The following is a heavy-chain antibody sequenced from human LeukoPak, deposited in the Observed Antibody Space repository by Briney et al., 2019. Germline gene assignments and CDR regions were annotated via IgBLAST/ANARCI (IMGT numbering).Heavy chain of an antibody. CDR2: ISYDGSNK. CDR3: ARDIGPSIVVVPAAIGY. V-gene: IGHV3-30-3*01. CDR1: GFTFSSYA. Sequence: PGRSLRLSCAASGFTFSSYAMHWVRQAPGKGLEWEAVISYDGSNKYYADSVKGRFTISRDNSKNTLYLQMNSLRAEDTAVYYCARDIGPSIVVVPAAIGYWGQGTLVTVSS. D-gene: IGHD2-2*01. J-gene: IGHJ4*02.